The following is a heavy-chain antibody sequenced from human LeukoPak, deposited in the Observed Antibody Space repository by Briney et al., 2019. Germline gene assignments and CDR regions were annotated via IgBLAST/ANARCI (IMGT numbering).Heavy chain of an antibody. V-gene: IGHV1-2*02. Sequence: ASVTVSCKASGYTFTGYYMHWVRQAPGQGLEWMGWINPNSGDTNFAQKFQGRVTMTRDTSISTAYMELSRLRSDDTAVYYCARSSVAGFGPTNWFDPWGQGTLVTVSS. CDR1: GYTFTGYY. D-gene: IGHD6-19*01. J-gene: IGHJ5*02. CDR3: ARSSVAGFGPTNWFDP. CDR2: INPNSGDT.